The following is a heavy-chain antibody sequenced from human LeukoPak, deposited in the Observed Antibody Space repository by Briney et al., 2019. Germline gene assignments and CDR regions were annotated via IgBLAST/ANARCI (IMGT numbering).Heavy chain of an antibody. J-gene: IGHJ4*02. V-gene: IGHV4-4*09. CDR2: IYTDGST. CDR3: AKSYYDYSTYYSYYFNL. CDR1: GGSISSDY. D-gene: IGHD3-22*01. Sequence: PSETLSLTCTVSGGSISSDYWSWIRQPPGRGLEWIGYIYTDGSTNHNPSLKSRVTISVDTSKNQFALKLSSVTAADTAVYYCAKSYYDYSTYYSYYFNLWGQGALVTVSS.